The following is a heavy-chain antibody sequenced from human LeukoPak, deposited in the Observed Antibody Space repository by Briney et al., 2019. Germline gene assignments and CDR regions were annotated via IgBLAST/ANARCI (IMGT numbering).Heavy chain of an antibody. CDR3: ARVRVAGYYYYYYMDV. J-gene: IGHJ6*03. D-gene: IGHD6-19*01. V-gene: IGHV1-69*01. CDR2: IIPIFGTA. CDR1: GGTFSSYA. Sequence: SVKVSCTASGGTFSSYAISWVRQAPGQGLEWMGGIIPIFGTANYAQKFQGRVTITADESTSTAYMELSSLRSEDTAVYYCARVRVAGYYYYYYMDVWGKGTTVTISS.